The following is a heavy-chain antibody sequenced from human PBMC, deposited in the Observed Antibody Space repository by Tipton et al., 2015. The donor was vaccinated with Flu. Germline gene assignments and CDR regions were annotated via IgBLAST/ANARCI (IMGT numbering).Heavy chain of an antibody. V-gene: IGHV3-64*01. J-gene: IGHJ6*02. CDR2: ISSNGGST. Sequence: SLRLSCAASGFTFSSYAMHWVRQAPGKGLEYVSAISSNGGSTYYANSVKGRFTIPRDNSKNTLYLQMGSLRAEDMAVYYCARGEPYCSSTSCTDYYYYGMDVWGQGTTVTVSS. CDR1: GFTFSSYA. CDR3: ARGEPYCSSTSCTDYYYYGMDV. D-gene: IGHD2-2*01.